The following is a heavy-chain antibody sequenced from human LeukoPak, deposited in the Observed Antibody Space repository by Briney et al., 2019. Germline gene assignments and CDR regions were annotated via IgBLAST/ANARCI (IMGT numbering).Heavy chain of an antibody. CDR3: AKDRRYYDSSGYY. D-gene: IGHD3-22*01. Sequence: GGSLRLSCAASGFTFSSYAMHWVRQAPGKGLEWVAVISYDGSNKYYADSVKGRFTISRDNSKNTLYLQMNSLRAEDTAVYYCAKDRRYYDSSGYYWGQGTLVTVSS. CDR2: ISYDGSNK. J-gene: IGHJ4*02. CDR1: GFTFSSYA. V-gene: IGHV3-30-3*01.